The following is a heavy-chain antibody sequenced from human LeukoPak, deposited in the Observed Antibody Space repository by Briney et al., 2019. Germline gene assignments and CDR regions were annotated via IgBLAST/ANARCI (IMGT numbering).Heavy chain of an antibody. CDR3: TNRAAYDSGGGFGEN. V-gene: IGHV3-11*06. Sequence: PGGSLRLSCAASGFTFSDYYMNWIRQAPGKGLEWVSSISSISTYTAYADSLRGRFTISRDNSNNSLYLQMDSLRVEDTAVYYCTNRAAYDSGGGFGENWGQGTLVTVSS. D-gene: IGHD2-15*01. J-gene: IGHJ4*02. CDR2: ISSIST. CDR1: GFTFSDYY.